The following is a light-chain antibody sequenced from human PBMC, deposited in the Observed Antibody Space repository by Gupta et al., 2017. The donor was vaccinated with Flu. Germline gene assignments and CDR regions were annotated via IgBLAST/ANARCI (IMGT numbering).Light chain of an antibody. J-gene: IGKJ2*03. CDR1: QGISSY. CDR3: RRDATYPRS. V-gene: IGKV1-8*01. Sequence: AIRMTQSPASFSSSTGDRATITCRASQGISSYLAWYQQKPGKAPKLLIYAASTVQSGVPSRSSASGPGTAFPLTISCQQFKDFPTNSFRRDATYPRSLDQGTKLEIK. CDR2: AAS.